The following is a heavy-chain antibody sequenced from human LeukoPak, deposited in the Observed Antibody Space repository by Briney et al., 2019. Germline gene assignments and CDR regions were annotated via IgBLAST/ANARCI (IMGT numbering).Heavy chain of an antibody. D-gene: IGHD3-22*01. J-gene: IGHJ6*03. CDR3: ARGRQDVNMILVVMAGVSYYLDV. CDR1: GGSFSDYY. CDR2: MSPSGSS. Sequence: SETLSHTCAVYGGSFSDYYWTWLRQTPGKGLEWIGEMSPSGSSNYNPSLKSRVTISVDTSKNQFSLKLRSVTAADTAVYYCARGRQDVNMILVVMAGVSYYLDVWSKGTTVTVS. V-gene: IGHV4-34*01.